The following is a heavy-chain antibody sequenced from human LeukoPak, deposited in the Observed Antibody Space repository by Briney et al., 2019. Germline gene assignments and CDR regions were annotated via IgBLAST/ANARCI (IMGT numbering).Heavy chain of an antibody. CDR2: IIPILGIA. CDR3: ARFPSAMVRGADANYYGMDV. J-gene: IGHJ6*02. D-gene: IGHD3-10*01. V-gene: IGHV1-69*04. Sequence: SVKVSCKASGGTFSSYAISWVRQAPGQGLEWMGRIIPILGIANYAQKFQGRVTITADKSTSTAYMELSSLRSEDTAVYYCARFPSAMVRGADANYYGMDVWGQGTTVTVSS. CDR1: GGTFSSYA.